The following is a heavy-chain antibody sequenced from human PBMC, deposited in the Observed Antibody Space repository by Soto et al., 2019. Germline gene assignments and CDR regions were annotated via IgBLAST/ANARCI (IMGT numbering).Heavy chain of an antibody. CDR2: ISVSGGST. Sequence: EVQLLESGGGLVQPGGSLRLSCAASRFTFSSYAMCWVRQAPGKGLEWVSSISVSGGSTYYADSVKGRFTISRDNSKNSVYLQMNRLRAGDPGGYYWAEDGYSITRNKPLDYWGQGTLVTVSS. J-gene: IGHJ4*02. CDR3: AEDGYSITRNKPLDY. V-gene: IGHV3-23*01. D-gene: IGHD2-2*01. CDR1: RFTFSSYA.